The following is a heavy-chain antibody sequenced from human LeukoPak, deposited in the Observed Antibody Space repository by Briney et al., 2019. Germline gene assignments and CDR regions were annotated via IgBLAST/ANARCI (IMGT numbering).Heavy chain of an antibody. V-gene: IGHV4-38-2*02. CDR1: GFSLSSGYY. D-gene: IGHD3-9*01. CDR3: ARVFDSGYFDWHFDH. CDR2: VYQSGTT. Sequence: SETLSLTCTVSGFSLSSGYYWGWIRLPPGKGLEWIGSVYQSGTTYYNPSLKDRVTIAVDMSKNQFSLKVRSVTAADTAVYYCARVFDSGYFDWHFDHWGQGSPVTVSS. J-gene: IGHJ4*02.